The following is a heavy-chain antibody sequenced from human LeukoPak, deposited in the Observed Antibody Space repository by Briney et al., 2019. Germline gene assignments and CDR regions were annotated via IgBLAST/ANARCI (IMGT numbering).Heavy chain of an antibody. CDR2: INPSGGSX. V-gene: IGHV1-46*04. J-gene: IGHJ4*02. D-gene: IGHD3-3*01. Sequence: ASVPVSCQASXYTXTSXYMXXXRXXXXXXXXXMGIINPSGGSXXYAQKSHGRVTMXRDTSTSTVNMELSSRRSEDTSVYYCARGAAGVWYFDYWGQGTLVTVSS. CDR3: ARGAAGVWYFDY. CDR1: XYTXTSXY.